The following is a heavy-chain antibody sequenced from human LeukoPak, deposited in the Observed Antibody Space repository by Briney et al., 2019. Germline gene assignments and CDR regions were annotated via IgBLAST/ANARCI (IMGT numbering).Heavy chain of an antibody. Sequence: SETLSLTRAVYGGSLSGYYWSWIRQPPGKGLEWIGEINHSGSTNYNPSLKSRVTISVDTSKNQFSLKLSSVTAADTAVYYCARARRVVSLYYFDYWGQGTLVTVSS. D-gene: IGHD4-23*01. CDR3: ARARRVVSLYYFDY. CDR2: INHSGST. V-gene: IGHV4-34*01. CDR1: GGSLSGYY. J-gene: IGHJ4*02.